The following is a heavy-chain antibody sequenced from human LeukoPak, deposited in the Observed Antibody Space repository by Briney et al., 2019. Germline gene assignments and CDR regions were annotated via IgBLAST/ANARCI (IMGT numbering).Heavy chain of an antibody. D-gene: IGHD3-3*01. CDR3: ARERVNYDFWSGVPDFDP. J-gene: IGHJ5*02. CDR1: GGSISSGSYY. Sequence: SETLSLTCTVSGGSISSGSYYWSWIRQPAGKGLEWIGRIYTSGSTNYNPSLKSRVTMSVDTSKNQFSLKLSSVTAADTAVYYCARERVNYDFWSGVPDFDPWGQGTLVTVSS. V-gene: IGHV4-61*02. CDR2: IYTSGST.